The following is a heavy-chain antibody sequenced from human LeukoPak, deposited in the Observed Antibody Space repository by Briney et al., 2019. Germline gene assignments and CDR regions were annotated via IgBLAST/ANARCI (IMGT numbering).Heavy chain of an antibody. CDR1: GFTVSSNY. J-gene: IGHJ3*02. CDR2: IYSGGST. CDR3: ARDNWRDYLADALDI. D-gene: IGHD4-11*01. Sequence: GGSLRLSCAASGFTVSSNYMSWVRQAPGKGLEWVSVIYSGGSTYYADSVKGRFTISRDSSKNTLYLQMNSLGAEDTALYYCARDNWRDYLADALDIWGQGTMVTVSS. V-gene: IGHV3-66*02.